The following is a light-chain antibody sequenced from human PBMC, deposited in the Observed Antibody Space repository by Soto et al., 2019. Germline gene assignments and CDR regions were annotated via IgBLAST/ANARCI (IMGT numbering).Light chain of an antibody. V-gene: IGKV3-20*01. CDR1: QSVSSSY. Sequence: EIVLTQSPGTLSLSPGERATLSCRASQSVSSSYLAWYQQKPGQAPRLLIYGASSRATGIPDRFSGSGSGTDFTLTISRLEPEDFAVYYCQQYGSWITFG. CDR3: QQYGSWIT. CDR2: GAS. J-gene: IGKJ3*01.